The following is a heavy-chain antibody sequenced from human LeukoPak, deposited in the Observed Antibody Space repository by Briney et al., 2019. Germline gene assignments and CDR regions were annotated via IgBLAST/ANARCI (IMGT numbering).Heavy chain of an antibody. D-gene: IGHD4-11*01. V-gene: IGHV3-21*01. CDR3: ARDPYSGLFDY. CDR2: ISSSSTYI. CDR1: GFTFSSYS. Sequence: PGGSLRLSCAASGFTFSSYSMNGVRQAPGRGLWWVSSISSSSTYIYYADSVKGRFTISRDNAKNSLYLQMNSLRAEDTAVYYCARDPYSGLFDYWGQGTLVTVSS. J-gene: IGHJ4*02.